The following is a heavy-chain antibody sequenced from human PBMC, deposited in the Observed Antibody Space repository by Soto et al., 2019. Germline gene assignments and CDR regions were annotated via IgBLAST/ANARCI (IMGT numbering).Heavy chain of an antibody. CDR1: GFTFSSYG. V-gene: IGHV3-33*01. Sequence: GGSLRLSCAASGFTFSSYGMHWVRQAPGKGLEWVAVIWYDGSKKYYADSVKGRFTISRDNSKNTLYLQMNSLRAEDTAAYYCARDPYGYYDSSGYPALHFDYWGQGTLVTVSS. J-gene: IGHJ4*02. CDR3: ARDPYGYYDSSGYPALHFDY. CDR2: IWYDGSKK. D-gene: IGHD3-22*01.